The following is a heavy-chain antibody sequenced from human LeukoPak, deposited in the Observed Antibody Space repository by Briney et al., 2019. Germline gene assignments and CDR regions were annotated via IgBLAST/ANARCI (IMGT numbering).Heavy chain of an antibody. Sequence: PSETLSLTCAVYGGSFSGYYWSWIRQPPGKGLEWIGEINHSGSTNYNPSLKSRVTISVDTSKNQFSLKLSSVTAADTAVYYCAGARWGIAAAGTFPWGQGTLVTVSS. CDR3: AGARWGIAAAGTFP. J-gene: IGHJ5*02. V-gene: IGHV4-34*01. CDR1: GGSFSGYY. D-gene: IGHD6-13*01. CDR2: INHSGST.